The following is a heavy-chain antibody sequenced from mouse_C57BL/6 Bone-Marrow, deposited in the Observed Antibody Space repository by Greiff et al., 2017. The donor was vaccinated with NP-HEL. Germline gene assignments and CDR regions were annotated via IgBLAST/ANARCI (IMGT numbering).Heavy chain of an antibody. Sequence: QVQLKESGAELVRPGASVKLSCKASGYTFTDYYINWVKQRPGQGLEWIARLYPGSGNTYYNEKFKGKATLTAEKSSSTAYMQLSSLTSEDSAVYFCARGYDYDGVDYWGQGTSVTVSS. CDR3: ARGYDYDGVDY. CDR2: LYPGSGNT. J-gene: IGHJ4*01. V-gene: IGHV1-76*01. D-gene: IGHD2-4*01. CDR1: GYTFTDYY.